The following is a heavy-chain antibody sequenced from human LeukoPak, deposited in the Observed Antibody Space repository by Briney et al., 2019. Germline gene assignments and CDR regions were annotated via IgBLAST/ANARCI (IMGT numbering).Heavy chain of an antibody. CDR3: ARGQRITMTD. D-gene: IGHD3-22*01. V-gene: IGHV4-34*01. CDR2: INHSGST. CDR1: GFTFSSYW. J-gene: IGHJ4*02. Sequence: PGGSLRLSCAASGFTFSSYWMSWVRQPPGKGLEWIGEINHSGSTNYNPSLKSRVAISVDTSRNQFSLRLSSVTAADTAVYYCARGQRITMTDWGQGTLVTVSS.